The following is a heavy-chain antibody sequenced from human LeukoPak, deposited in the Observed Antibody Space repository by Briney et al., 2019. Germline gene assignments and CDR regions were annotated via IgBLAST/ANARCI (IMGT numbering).Heavy chain of an antibody. CDR2: MNPNSGHT. J-gene: IGHJ4*02. Sequence: ASVKVSCKASGYTFTTNDINWVRQAAGQGLEWMGWMNPNSGHTDYAPKFQGRITMTRNTSINTAYMELSSLTSEDTAAYLCAREVSGDFALDSWGQGTLVTVSS. CDR1: GYTFTTND. CDR3: AREVSGDFALDS. V-gene: IGHV1-8*01.